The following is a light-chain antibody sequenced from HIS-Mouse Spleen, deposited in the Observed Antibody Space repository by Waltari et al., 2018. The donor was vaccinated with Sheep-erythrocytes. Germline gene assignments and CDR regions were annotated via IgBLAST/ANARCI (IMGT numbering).Light chain of an antibody. CDR3: QQYYSTLLT. CDR2: WAS. CDR1: QSVLYSSNNNNY. Sequence: DIVMPQSPDPLAVSLGESATIHCKSSQSVLYSSNNNNYLAWYQQKPGQPPKLLIYWASTRESGVPDRFSGSGSGTDFTLTISSLQAEDVAVYYCQQYYSTLLTFGGGTKVEIK. J-gene: IGKJ4*01. V-gene: IGKV4-1*01.